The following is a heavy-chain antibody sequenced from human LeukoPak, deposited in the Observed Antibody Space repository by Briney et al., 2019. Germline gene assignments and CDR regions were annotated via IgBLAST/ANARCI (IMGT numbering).Heavy chain of an antibody. D-gene: IGHD3-10*01. V-gene: IGHV3-33*01. CDR1: GFTFSSYG. J-gene: IGHJ3*02. Sequence: GGSLRLSCAASGFTFSSYGMHWVRQAPGKGLEWVAVIWYDGSNKYYADSVKGRFTISRDNSKNTLYLQMNSLRAEDTAVYYCARADGTMVRGVIDDAFDIWGQGTMVTVSS. CDR3: ARADGTMVRGVIDDAFDI. CDR2: IWYDGSNK.